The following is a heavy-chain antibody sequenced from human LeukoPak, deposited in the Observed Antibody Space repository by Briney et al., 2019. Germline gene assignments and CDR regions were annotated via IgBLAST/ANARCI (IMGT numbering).Heavy chain of an antibody. J-gene: IGHJ3*02. V-gene: IGHV3-23*01. CDR1: GFTFSSYA. CDR3: AKDLPGYSSGHDAFDI. Sequence: SGGSLRLSCAASGFTFSSYATSWVRQAPGKGLEWVSGISGSGGSTYYTDSVKGRFTISRDNSKNTLYLQMNSLRAADTAPYNCAKDLPGYSSGHDAFDIWGQGTVVTVSS. CDR2: ISGSGGST. D-gene: IGHD5-18*01.